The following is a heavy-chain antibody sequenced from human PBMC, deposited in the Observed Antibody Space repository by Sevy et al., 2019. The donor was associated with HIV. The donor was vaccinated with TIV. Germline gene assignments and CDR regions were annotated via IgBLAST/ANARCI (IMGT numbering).Heavy chain of an antibody. D-gene: IGHD4-4*01. CDR1: GFTFSSYW. CDR2: IKQDGSEK. CDR3: ARDTNYARVYYFDY. J-gene: IGHJ4*02. Sequence: GGSLRLSCAASGFTFSSYWMSWVRQAPGKGLEWVANIKQDGSEKYYVDSVKGRFTISRENAKNSLYLQMNSLRAEDTAVYYCARDTNYARVYYFDYWGQGTLVTVSS. V-gene: IGHV3-7*03.